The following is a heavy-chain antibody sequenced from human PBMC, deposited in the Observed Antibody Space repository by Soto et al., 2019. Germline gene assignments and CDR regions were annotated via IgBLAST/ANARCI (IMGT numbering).Heavy chain of an antibody. CDR2: ISYDGSNK. J-gene: IGHJ6*02. CDR1: GFTFSSYA. D-gene: IGHD3-9*01. V-gene: IGHV3-30-3*01. Sequence: VQLVESGGGVVQPGRSLRLSCAASGFTFSSYAMHWVRQAPGKGLEWVAVISYDGSNKYYADSVKGRFTISRDNSKNTLYLQMNSLRAEDTAVYYCARGGPYDILTGWLERGDYYYYGMDVWGQGTTVTVSS. CDR3: ARGGPYDILTGWLERGDYYYYGMDV.